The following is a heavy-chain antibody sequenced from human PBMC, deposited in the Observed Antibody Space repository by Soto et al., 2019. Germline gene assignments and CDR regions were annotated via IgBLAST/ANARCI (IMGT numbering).Heavy chain of an antibody. CDR3: AKEALIVVVPAATLDY. Sequence: HPGGSLRRSCAASGFTFSSYAMSLVRQAPGKGLEWVSAISSSGGGTYYADSVKGRFTISRDNSKNTLYLQMNSVRAQDTAVYYCAKEALIVVVPAATLDYWGQGTLVTVSS. J-gene: IGHJ4*02. D-gene: IGHD2-2*01. CDR1: GFTFSSYA. V-gene: IGHV3-23*01. CDR2: ISSSGGGT.